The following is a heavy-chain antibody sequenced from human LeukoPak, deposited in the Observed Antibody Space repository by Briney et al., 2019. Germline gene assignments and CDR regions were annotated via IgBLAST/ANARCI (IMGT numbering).Heavy chain of an antibody. Sequence: SETLSLTCAVYGGSFSGYYCSWIRQPPGKGLEWIGEINHSGSTNYNPSPKSRVTISVDTSKNQFSLKLSSVTAADTAVYYCERGRGTRQIYYYYYMDVWGKGTTVTVSS. CDR3: ERGRGTRQIYYYYYMDV. CDR2: INHSGST. D-gene: IGHD1/OR15-1a*01. CDR1: GGSFSGYY. V-gene: IGHV4-34*01. J-gene: IGHJ6*03.